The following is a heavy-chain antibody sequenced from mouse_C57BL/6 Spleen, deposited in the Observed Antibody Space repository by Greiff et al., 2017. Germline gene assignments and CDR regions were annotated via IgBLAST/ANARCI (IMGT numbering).Heavy chain of an antibody. Sequence: EVHLVESGGGLVKPGGSLKLSCAASGFTFSDYGMHWVRQAPEKGLEWVAYISSGSSTIYYADTVKGRFTISRDNAKNTLFLQMTMLRSEDTAMYYCARGSGSTLGGYWGQGTTLTVSS. D-gene: IGHD1-1*01. V-gene: IGHV5-17*01. CDR1: GFTFSDYG. CDR2: ISSGSSTI. CDR3: ARGSGSTLGGY. J-gene: IGHJ2*01.